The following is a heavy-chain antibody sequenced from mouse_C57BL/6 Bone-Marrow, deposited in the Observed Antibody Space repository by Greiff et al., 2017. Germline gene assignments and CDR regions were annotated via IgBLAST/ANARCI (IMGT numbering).Heavy chain of an antibody. Sequence: EVQLVESGGGVVKPGGSLKLSCAASGFTFSSYTMSWVRQTPEKRLEWVATISGGGGNTYYPDSVKGRFTISRDNAKNTLYLQMSSLRSEDTALYYCARHNYYGSSGYYYAMDYWGQGTSVTVSS. V-gene: IGHV5-9*01. D-gene: IGHD1-1*01. CDR2: ISGGGGNT. J-gene: IGHJ4*01. CDR3: ARHNYYGSSGYYYAMDY. CDR1: GFTFSSYT.